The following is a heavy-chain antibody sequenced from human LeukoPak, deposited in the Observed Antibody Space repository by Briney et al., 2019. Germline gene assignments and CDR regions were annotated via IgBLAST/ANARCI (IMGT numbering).Heavy chain of an antibody. CDR3: ARGSRRFDP. CDR2: INRSGST. V-gene: IGHV4-34*01. Sequence: SETLSLTCAVYGGSFSGYYWSWIRQPPGKGLEWIGEINRSGSTNYNPSLKSRVTISVDTSKNQFSLKLSSVTAADTAVYYCARGSRRFDPWGQGTLVSVSS. CDR1: GGSFSGYY. J-gene: IGHJ5*02.